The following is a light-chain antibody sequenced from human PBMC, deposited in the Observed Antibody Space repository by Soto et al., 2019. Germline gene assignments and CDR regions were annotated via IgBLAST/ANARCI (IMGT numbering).Light chain of an antibody. CDR3: QQSYSTLT. CDR2: AAS. J-gene: IGKJ4*01. CDR1: QSISSY. Sequence: DIPMTQSPSSLSASVGDRVTITCRASQSISSYLNCYQQKPGKAPKLLIYAASSLQSGVPSRFSGSVSGTDFTLTISRLQPEDFATYDCQQSYSTLTFGGGTKVEIK. V-gene: IGKV1-39*01.